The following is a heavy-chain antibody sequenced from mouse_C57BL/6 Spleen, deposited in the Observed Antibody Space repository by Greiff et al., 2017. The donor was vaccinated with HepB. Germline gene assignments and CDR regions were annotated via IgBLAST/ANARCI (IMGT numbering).Heavy chain of an antibody. CDR1: GYTFTDYN. D-gene: IGHD2-12*01. CDR3: AREEAYYREFAY. CDR2: INPNNGGT. V-gene: IGHV1-22*01. J-gene: IGHJ3*01. Sequence: EVQLQQSGPELVKPGASVKMSCKASGYTFTDYNMHWVKQSHGKSLEWIGYINPNNGGTSYNQKFKGKATLTVNKSSSTAYMELRSLTSEDSAVYYCAREEAYYREFAYWGQGTLVTVSA.